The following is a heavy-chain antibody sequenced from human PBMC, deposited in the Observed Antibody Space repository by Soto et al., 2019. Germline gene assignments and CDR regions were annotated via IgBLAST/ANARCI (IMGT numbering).Heavy chain of an antibody. V-gene: IGHV1-69*08. CDR2: IIPILGIA. Sequence: QVQLVQSGAEVKKPGSSVKVSCKASGGTFSSYTISWVRQAPGQGLEWRGSIIPILGIANYAQKFQGRVTITADKSTSTAYMELSSLRSEDTAVYYCAIEGYGGNSGYWGQGTLVTVSS. CDR3: AIEGYGGNSGY. D-gene: IGHD2-21*02. J-gene: IGHJ4*02. CDR1: GGTFSSYT.